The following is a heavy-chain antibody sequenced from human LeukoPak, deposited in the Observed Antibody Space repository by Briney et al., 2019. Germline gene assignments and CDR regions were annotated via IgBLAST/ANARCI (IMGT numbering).Heavy chain of an antibody. V-gene: IGHV1-2*06. Sequence: GASLKVSCKGSGYNFVGYYIHWVRQVPGQGLEWMGRINPRDGETSFAQKFQGRVTMTRDTSISTAYMELSRLRSDDTAVYYCARGSIVVVVAATRFDYWGQGTLVTVSS. D-gene: IGHD2-15*01. J-gene: IGHJ4*02. CDR3: ARGSIVVVVAATRFDY. CDR1: GYNFVGYY. CDR2: INPRDGET.